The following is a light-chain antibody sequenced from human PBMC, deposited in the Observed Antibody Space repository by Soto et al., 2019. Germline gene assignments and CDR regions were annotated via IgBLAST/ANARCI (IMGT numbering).Light chain of an antibody. V-gene: IGLV1-51*01. CDR1: SSNIGNRH. J-gene: IGLJ2*01. Sequence: QSVLTQPPSVSAAPGQKVTISCSGSSSNIGNRHVAWYQQLPRTAPKLLIYDNDQRPSWIPDRFSGSKSGTSATLGITGLQTGDEADYYCGTWDDSLSAGVFGGGTKLTVL. CDR2: DND. CDR3: GTWDDSLSAGV.